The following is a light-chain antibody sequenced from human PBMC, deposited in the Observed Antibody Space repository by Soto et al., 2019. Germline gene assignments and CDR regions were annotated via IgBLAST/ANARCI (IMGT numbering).Light chain of an antibody. J-gene: IGLJ1*01. Sequence: QSALTQPASVSGSPGQSITISCTVTSSDVGSYNLVSWYQQHPGKAPKLMIYEGSKRPSGVSNRFSGSKSGNTASLTISGLQAEDEADYYCCSYAGSSTFYVFGTGTRSPS. CDR3: CSYAGSSTFYV. V-gene: IGLV2-23*03. CDR2: EGS. CDR1: SSDVGSYNL.